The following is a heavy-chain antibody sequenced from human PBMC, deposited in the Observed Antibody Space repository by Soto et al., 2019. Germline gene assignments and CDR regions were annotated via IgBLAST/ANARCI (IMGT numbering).Heavy chain of an antibody. V-gene: IGHV3-53*01. Sequence: EVQLVESGGGLIQPGGSLRLSCAASGFTVSSNYMSWVRQAPGKGLEWVSVIYSGGSTYYADSVKGRFTISRDNSKNTLYLQMNSLGAEDTAVYYCARGSTVTREFADYWGQGTLVTVSS. CDR2: IYSGGST. J-gene: IGHJ4*02. CDR1: GFTVSSNY. D-gene: IGHD4-17*01. CDR3: ARGSTVTREFADY.